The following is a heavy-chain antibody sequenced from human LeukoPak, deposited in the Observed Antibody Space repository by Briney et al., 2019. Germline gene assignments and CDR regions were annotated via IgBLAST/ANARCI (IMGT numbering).Heavy chain of an antibody. J-gene: IGHJ4*02. CDR1: GFTFSSYA. D-gene: IGHD3-10*01. V-gene: IGHV3-23*01. CDR2: ISAGGGST. Sequence: PGGSLRLSCAASGFTFSSYAMSLVRQAPGKGLELVSSISAGGGSTNYADSVKGRFTISRENPKNTLYLQMNSLRAEDTAVYYCAKEKYYGSDWGQGTLVTVSS. CDR3: AKEKYYGSD.